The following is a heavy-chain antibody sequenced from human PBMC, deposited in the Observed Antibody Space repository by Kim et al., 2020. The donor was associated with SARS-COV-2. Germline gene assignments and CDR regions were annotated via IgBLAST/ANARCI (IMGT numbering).Heavy chain of an antibody. Sequence: HPVKGRFTSSRHNSKNTLYLQMNSLRAEDTAVYYCATYYYGSGSYFLQPAHWGQGTLVTVSS. V-gene: IGHV3-23*01. J-gene: IGHJ4*02. CDR3: ATYYYGSGSYFLQPAH. D-gene: IGHD3-10*01.